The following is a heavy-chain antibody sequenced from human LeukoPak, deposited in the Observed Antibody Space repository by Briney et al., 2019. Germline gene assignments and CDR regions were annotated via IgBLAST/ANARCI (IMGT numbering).Heavy chain of an antibody. J-gene: IGHJ5*02. CDR1: GYSFTSYW. Sequence: GESLKISCKGSGYSFTSYWIGWVRQMPGKGLEWMGIIYPGDSDTRYSPSFQGQVTISADKSISTVYLQWSSLKASDTAMYYCASLIAAAGPSNWFDPWGQGTLVTVSS. CDR2: IYPGDSDT. V-gene: IGHV5-51*01. D-gene: IGHD6-13*01. CDR3: ASLIAAAGPSNWFDP.